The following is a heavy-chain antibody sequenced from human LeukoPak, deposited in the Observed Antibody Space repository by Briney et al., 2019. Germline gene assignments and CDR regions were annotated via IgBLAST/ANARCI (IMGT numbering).Heavy chain of an antibody. CDR3: ARREGVVVPAAFGY. V-gene: IGHV4-39*01. Sequence: PSETLSLTCTVSGGSISSSSYYWGWIRQPPGKGLEWIGSIYYSGSTYYNPSLKSRVTISVDTSKNQFSLKLSSVTAADTAVYYCARREGVVVPAAFGYWGQGTLVTVSS. J-gene: IGHJ4*02. CDR1: GGSISSSSYY. CDR2: IYYSGST. D-gene: IGHD2-2*01.